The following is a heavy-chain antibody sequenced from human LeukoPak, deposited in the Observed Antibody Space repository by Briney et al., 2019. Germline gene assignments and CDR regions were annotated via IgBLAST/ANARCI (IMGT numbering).Heavy chain of an antibody. D-gene: IGHD3-9*01. CDR2: ISAYNGNT. Sequence: RVASVTVSCKASGYTFTSYGISWVRQAPGQGLEWMGWISAYNGNTNYAQKLQGRVTMTTDTSTSTAYMELRSLRSDDTAVYYCARFAYFDWLPNPGYYYYYMDVWGKGTTVTISS. J-gene: IGHJ6*03. CDR3: ARFAYFDWLPNPGYYYYYMDV. CDR1: GYTFTSYG. V-gene: IGHV1-18*01.